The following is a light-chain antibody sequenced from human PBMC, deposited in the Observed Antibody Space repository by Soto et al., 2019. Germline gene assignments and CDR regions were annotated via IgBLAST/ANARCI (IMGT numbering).Light chain of an antibody. V-gene: IGKV1-5*03. CDR2: KAS. Sequence: DIQMTHSPSTMSESVGDKVNITCRASQSISSWLAWYQQKPGKAPKLLIYKASSLESGVPSRFSGSGYGTDFTLTISSLQPEDFATYYCQQSYSTPDTFGQGTGLEIK. CDR1: QSISSW. J-gene: IGKJ5*01. CDR3: QQSYSTPDT.